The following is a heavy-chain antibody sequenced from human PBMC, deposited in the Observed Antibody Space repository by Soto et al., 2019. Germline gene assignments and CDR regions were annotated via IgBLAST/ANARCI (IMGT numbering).Heavy chain of an antibody. D-gene: IGHD3-3*01. CDR3: ARDGWGMGYYDFWSGYYKYGMDV. Sequence: NPSETLSLTCTVSGGSISSGGYYWSWIRQHPGKGLEWIGYIYYSGSTYYNPSLKSRVTISVDTSKNQFSLKLSSVTAADTAVYYCARDGWGMGYYDFWSGYYKYGMDVWGQGTTVTVSS. V-gene: IGHV4-31*03. CDR1: GGSISSGGYY. J-gene: IGHJ6*02. CDR2: IYYSGST.